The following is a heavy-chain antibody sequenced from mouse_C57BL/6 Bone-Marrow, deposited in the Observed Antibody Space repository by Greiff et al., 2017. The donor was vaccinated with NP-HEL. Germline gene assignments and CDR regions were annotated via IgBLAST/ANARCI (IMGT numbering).Heavy chain of an antibody. CDR1: GFTFSSYT. CDR3: ARLGGLRRRAWFAY. Sequence: EVKVVESGGGLVKPGGSLKLSCAASGFTFSSYTMSWVRQTPEKRLEWVATISGGGGNTYYPDSVKGRFTISRDNAKNTLYLQMSSLRSEDTALYYCARLGGLRRRAWFAYWGQGTLVTVSA. D-gene: IGHD2-4*01. V-gene: IGHV5-9*01. J-gene: IGHJ3*01. CDR2: ISGGGGNT.